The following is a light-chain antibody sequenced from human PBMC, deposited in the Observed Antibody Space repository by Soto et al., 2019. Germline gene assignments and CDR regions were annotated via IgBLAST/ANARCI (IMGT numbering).Light chain of an antibody. J-gene: IGKJ1*01. CDR2: DVS. Sequence: DIQMTQSPSTLSASVGERVTITCRASQSVSNWLAWYQQKPGKAPNLLIYDVSSLESGVPSRFSGSGSGTEFIRSISSLQPDDVATYYCQQYDRHSWTFGQGTTVAIK. V-gene: IGKV1-5*01. CDR1: QSVSNW. CDR3: QQYDRHSWT.